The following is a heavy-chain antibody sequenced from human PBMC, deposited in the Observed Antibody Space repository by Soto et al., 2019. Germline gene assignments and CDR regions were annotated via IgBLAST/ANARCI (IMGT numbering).Heavy chain of an antibody. Sequence: QVHLQESGPGLVKPSETLSLTCAVSGGSISSPNWWSWYRQPPGKGLEWIGEMYPSGSSNRNPSLNSRVTISLDTSKNHFPLKLPSLTAADTAMYYCAREGFDHRTDYWGQGIPVTVSS. CDR2: MYPSGSS. CDR3: AREGFDHRTDY. CDR1: GGSISSPNW. J-gene: IGHJ4*02. V-gene: IGHV4-4*02.